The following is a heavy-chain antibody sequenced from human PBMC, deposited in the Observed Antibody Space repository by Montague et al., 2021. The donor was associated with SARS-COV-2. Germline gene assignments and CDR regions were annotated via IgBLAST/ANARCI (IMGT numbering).Heavy chain of an antibody. V-gene: IGHV3-21*04. CDR2: ITSGSGYI. CDR3: AKEEAAIGSPLIDS. CDR1: GFSFSSYA. D-gene: IGHD6-13*01. J-gene: IGHJ4*02. Sequence: SLRLSCAASGFSFSSYAMRWVRQAPGQGLQWVSWITSGSGYIYYVDSLEGRFTISRDNSKNTLSLQFNSLRSDDTGVYYCAKEEAAIGSPLIDSWGQGTLVIVSS.